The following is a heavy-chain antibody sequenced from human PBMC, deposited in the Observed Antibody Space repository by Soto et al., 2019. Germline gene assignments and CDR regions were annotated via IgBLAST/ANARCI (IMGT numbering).Heavy chain of an antibody. CDR3: ARDPGSGSYVTLDS. J-gene: IGHJ4*02. CDR1: TDTFNRFA. CDR2: IIPFFATS. Sequence: QVQLVQSGAEVKKPGSSVKVSCKTSTDTFNRFAFGWVRQAPGRGPEWMGGIIPFFATSKYAQKFQGRVTFTADESTSTVYMEVRSLTSEDTAVYYCARDPGSGSYVTLDSWGQVTLVTVSS. V-gene: IGHV1-69*01. D-gene: IGHD3-10*01.